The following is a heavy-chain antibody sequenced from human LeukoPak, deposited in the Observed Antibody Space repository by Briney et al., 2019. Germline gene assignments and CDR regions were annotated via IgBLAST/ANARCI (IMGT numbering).Heavy chain of an antibody. CDR2: IYRDGNT. J-gene: IGHJ6*02. D-gene: IGHD1-26*01. Sequence: GGSLRLSCAASGFTVSSSYMSWVRQAPGKGLEWVSVIYRDGNTYYADSVKGRFTISRDNAKNSLYLQMNSLRAEDTAVYYCARDGRRYYGMDVWGQGTTVTVSS. CDR1: GFTVSSSY. CDR3: ARDGRRYYGMDV. V-gene: IGHV3-53*01.